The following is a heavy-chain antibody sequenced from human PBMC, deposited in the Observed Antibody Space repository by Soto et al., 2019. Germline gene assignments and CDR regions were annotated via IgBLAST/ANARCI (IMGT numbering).Heavy chain of an antibody. Sequence: PGGSLRLSCAASGFTFDDYAMHWVRQAPGKGLEWVSGISWNSGSIGYADSVKGRFTISRDNAKNSLYLQMNSLRAEDTALYYCAKARVKRGYSGYDFADAFDIWGQGTMVTVSS. V-gene: IGHV3-9*01. CDR2: ISWNSGSI. CDR3: AKARVKRGYSGYDFADAFDI. D-gene: IGHD5-12*01. J-gene: IGHJ3*02. CDR1: GFTFDDYA.